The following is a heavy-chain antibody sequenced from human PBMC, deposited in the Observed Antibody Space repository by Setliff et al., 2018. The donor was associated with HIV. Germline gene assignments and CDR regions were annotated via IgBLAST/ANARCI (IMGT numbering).Heavy chain of an antibody. CDR1: GGSLGGYY. CDR3: ARGGDWDYNYYMDV. J-gene: IGHJ6*03. D-gene: IGHD3-16*01. V-gene: IGHV4-4*07. CDR2: IFASGTT. Sequence: SETLSLTCTVSGGSLGGYYWSWIRQPAGKRLEWIGRIFASGTTNYNPSLKSRVSMSIDTSKNQFSLQLNSVTPEDTAVYFCARGGDWDYNYYMDVWDKGTKVTVSS.